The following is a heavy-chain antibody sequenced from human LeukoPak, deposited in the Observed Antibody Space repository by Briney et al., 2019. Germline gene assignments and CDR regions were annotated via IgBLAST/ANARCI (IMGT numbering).Heavy chain of an antibody. J-gene: IGHJ3*02. D-gene: IGHD3-22*01. CDR1: GYTLTELS. CDR3: AVFYDSSGYPGLGGGAFDI. CDR2: FDPEDGET. V-gene: IGHV1-24*01. Sequence: GASVKVSCKVSGYTLTELSMHWVRQAPGKGLEWRGGFDPEDGETIYAQKFQGRVTMTEDTSTDTAYMELSSLRSEDTAVYYCAVFYDSSGYPGLGGGAFDIWGQGTMVTVSS.